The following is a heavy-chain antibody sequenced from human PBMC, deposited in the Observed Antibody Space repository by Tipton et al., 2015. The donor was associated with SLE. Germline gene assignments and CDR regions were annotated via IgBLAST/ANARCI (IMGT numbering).Heavy chain of an antibody. CDR3: ASHYDFWSGFDI. D-gene: IGHD3-3*01. J-gene: IGHJ3*02. V-gene: IGHV4-34*01. Sequence: WSWIRQPPGKGLEWIGEINHSGGTNYNPSLKSRVTMSVDTSKNQFSLRLNSVTAADTAVYYCASHYDFWSGFDIWGQGTMVTVSS. CDR2: INHSGGT.